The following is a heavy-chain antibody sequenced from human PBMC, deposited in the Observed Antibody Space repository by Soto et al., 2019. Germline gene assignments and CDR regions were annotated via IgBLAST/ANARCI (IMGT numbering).Heavy chain of an antibody. D-gene: IGHD5-18*01. CDR2: ISGSGGST. CDR1: GFTFSSYA. V-gene: IGHV3-23*01. Sequence: PGGSLRLSCAASGFTFSSYAMSWVRQAPGKGLEWVSAISGSGGSTYYADSVKGRFTISRDNSKNTLYLQMNSLRAEDTAVYYCAKDRGYSRSQYYYYGMDVWGQGTTVTVSS. CDR3: AKDRGYSRSQYYYYGMDV. J-gene: IGHJ6*02.